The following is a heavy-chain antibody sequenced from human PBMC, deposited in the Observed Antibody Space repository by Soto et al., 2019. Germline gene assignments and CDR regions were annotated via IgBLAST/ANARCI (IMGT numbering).Heavy chain of an antibody. CDR2: ISSSSSYI. J-gene: IGHJ4*02. Sequence: PGGSLRLSCAASGFTFSSYNMNWGRQAPGKGLEWVSSISSSSSYIYYADSVKGRFTISRDNAKNSLYLQMNSLVAEHTAVYYCARDSCTPYSSGPTCWCQGTLVTVSS. CDR3: ARDSCTPYSSGPTC. D-gene: IGHD6-19*01. V-gene: IGHV3-21*01. CDR1: GFTFSSYN.